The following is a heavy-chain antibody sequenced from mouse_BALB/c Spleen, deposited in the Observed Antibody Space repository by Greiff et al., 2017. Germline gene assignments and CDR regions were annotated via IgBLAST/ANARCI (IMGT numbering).Heavy chain of an antibody. D-gene: IGHD2-4*01. CDR3: ARGPYDWLFAY. V-gene: IGHV5-6-5*01. Sequence: DVMLVESGGGLVKPGGSLKLSCAASGFTFSSYAMSWVRQTPEKRLEWVASISSGGSTYYPDSVKGRFTISRDNARNILYLQMSSLRSEDTAMYYCARGPYDWLFAYWGQGTLVTVSA. CDR1: GFTFSSYA. CDR2: ISSGGST. J-gene: IGHJ3*01.